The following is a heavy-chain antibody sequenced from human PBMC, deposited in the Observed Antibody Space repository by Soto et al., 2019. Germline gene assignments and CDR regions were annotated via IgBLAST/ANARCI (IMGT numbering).Heavy chain of an antibody. CDR3: VRDRGTQMHLFVWDN. V-gene: IGHV1-69*01. D-gene: IGHD3-10*01. J-gene: IGHJ4*02. CDR2: IIPVFQTT. CDR1: GGLFSSYP. Sequence: QEQLVQSGAEVKKPGSSVKVSCKASGGLFSSYPISWVRQVPGQGLEWMGGIIPVFQTTTYPQMFQDRVTITADGSTSTTYLELSSLRSEDTAVYYCVRDRGTQMHLFVWDNWGQGTLVTVSS.